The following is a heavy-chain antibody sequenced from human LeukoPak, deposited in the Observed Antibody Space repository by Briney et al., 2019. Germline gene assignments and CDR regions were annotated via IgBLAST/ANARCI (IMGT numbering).Heavy chain of an antibody. CDR3: ARQRGSITIFGVVKGAFDI. J-gene: IGHJ3*02. CDR1: GGSISSGNYY. Sequence: SQTLSLTCTVSGGSISSGNYYWSWIRQPAGKGLEWIGRIYPSGSTNFNPSLKSRVTISVDTSKNQFSLKLSSVTAADTAVYYCARQRGSITIFGVVKGAFDIWGQGTMVTVSS. V-gene: IGHV4-61*02. CDR2: IYPSGST. D-gene: IGHD3-3*01.